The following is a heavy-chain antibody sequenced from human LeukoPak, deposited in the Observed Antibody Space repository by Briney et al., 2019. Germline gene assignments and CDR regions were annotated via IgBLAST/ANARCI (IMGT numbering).Heavy chain of an antibody. Sequence: GGSLRLSCAASGFTFSNYAMSWVRQAPGKGLEWVSAISGSDGNTYYADSVKGRFTISRDNSKNTLYLQMNSLRAEDTAVYYCAKDVELLWFGELFIGFDYWGQGTLVTVSS. CDR3: AKDVELLWFGELFIGFDY. CDR2: ISGSDGNT. V-gene: IGHV3-23*01. CDR1: GFTFSNYA. J-gene: IGHJ4*02. D-gene: IGHD3-10*01.